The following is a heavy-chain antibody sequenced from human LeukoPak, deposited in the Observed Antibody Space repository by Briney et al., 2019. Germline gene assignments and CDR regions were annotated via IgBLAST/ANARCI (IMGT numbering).Heavy chain of an antibody. J-gene: IGHJ4*02. D-gene: IGHD3-10*01. V-gene: IGHV1-2*02. Sequence: ASVKVSCKASGYTFTGYYMHWVRQAPGQGLEWMGWINPNSGDTNYAQKFQGRVTMTRDTSISTAYMELSRLRSDDTAVYYCATIFPMVRGVTFDYWGQGTLVTVSS. CDR1: GYTFTGYY. CDR2: INPNSGDT. CDR3: ATIFPMVRGVTFDY.